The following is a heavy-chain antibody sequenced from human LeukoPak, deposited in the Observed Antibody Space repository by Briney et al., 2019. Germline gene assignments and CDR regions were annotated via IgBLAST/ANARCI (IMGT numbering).Heavy chain of an antibody. Sequence: SETLSLTCAVSGGSMSSTKWWGWVRQPPGKGLEWIGEIYHSGSTNYNPFLKSRITLSIDKSKNQFSLNLNSVTAADTAVYYCATSTVMNHYCFDYWAQGTLVTVSS. D-gene: IGHD1-14*01. CDR2: IYHSGST. J-gene: IGHJ4*02. V-gene: IGHV4-4*02. CDR1: GGSMSSTKW. CDR3: ATSTVMNHYCFDY.